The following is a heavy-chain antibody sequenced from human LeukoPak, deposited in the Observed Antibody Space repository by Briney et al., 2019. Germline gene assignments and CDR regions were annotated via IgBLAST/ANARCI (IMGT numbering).Heavy chain of an antibody. D-gene: IGHD3-16*01. CDR2: INANTGVT. CDR1: GFTFTGHY. J-gene: IGHJ4*02. CDR3: ARDPNYDYVPGDPSGFDY. V-gene: IGHV1-2*02. Sequence: ASVKVSCKTSGFTFTGHYMHWLRQAPGQGLEWMGWINANTGVTHYAVKFQGRVTITRDTSISTVYMDLSSLQSDDTAVYYCARDPNYDYVPGDPSGFDYWGQGTLVTVSS.